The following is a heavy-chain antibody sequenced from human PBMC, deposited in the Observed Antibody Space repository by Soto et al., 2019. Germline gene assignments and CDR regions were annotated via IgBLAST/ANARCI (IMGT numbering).Heavy chain of an antibody. J-gene: IGHJ6*02. CDR1: GGSISSYY. V-gene: IGHV4-39*01. D-gene: IGHD2-2*01. CDR3: ARLHGYCISSSCHGHYAMDV. CDR2: IYYSGTT. Sequence: SETLSLTCAVSGGSISSYYWGWIRQPPGKGLEWIGSIYYSGTTYYNPSLNSRVTVSVDTSKNQFSLKVTSVTAADTAVYYCARLHGYCISSSCHGHYAMDVWGQGTTVTVSS.